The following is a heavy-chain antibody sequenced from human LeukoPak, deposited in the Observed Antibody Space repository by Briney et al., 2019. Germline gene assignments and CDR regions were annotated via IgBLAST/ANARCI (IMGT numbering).Heavy chain of an antibody. CDR2: ISPSGSTT. D-gene: IGHD1-26*01. CDR3: AKCVGSFYQFDY. Sequence: PGGSLRLSCAASGFIFTNYAMSWVRQAPGKGLERVSAISPSGSTTHHADSVQGRFTISRDNSKNTVSLQMSSLRVEDTAVYYCAKCVGSFYQFDYWGPGILVTVSS. CDR1: GFIFTNYA. V-gene: IGHV3-23*01. J-gene: IGHJ4*02.